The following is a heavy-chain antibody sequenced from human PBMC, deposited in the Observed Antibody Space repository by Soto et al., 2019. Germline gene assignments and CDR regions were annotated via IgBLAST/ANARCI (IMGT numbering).Heavy chain of an antibody. CDR3: ARDSVEWAGAGTYYDYVWGSYRAYYFDY. Sequence: PGGSLRLSCAASGFTFSSYGMHWVRQAPGKGLEWVAVIWYDGSNKYYADSVKGRFTISRDNSKNTLYLQMNSLRAEDTAVYYCARDSVEWAGAGTYYDYVWGSYRAYYFDYWVQGTLVTVSS. CDR2: IWYDGSNK. V-gene: IGHV3-33*01. J-gene: IGHJ4*02. D-gene: IGHD3-16*02. CDR1: GFTFSSYG.